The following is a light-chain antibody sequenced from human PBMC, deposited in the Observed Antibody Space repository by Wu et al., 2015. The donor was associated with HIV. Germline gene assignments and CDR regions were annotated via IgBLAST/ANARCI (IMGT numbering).Light chain of an antibody. CDR1: QSVSSY. V-gene: IGKV3-20*01. Sequence: EIVLTQSPATLSLSPGERVTLSCRASQSVSSYLAWYQQKPGQAPRVLIYGASSRATGIPDRFSGSGSGTDFSLTISRLGPEDFAVYYCQQYVTSITFGQGTRLEIK. CDR2: GAS. CDR3: QQYVTSIT. J-gene: IGKJ5*01.